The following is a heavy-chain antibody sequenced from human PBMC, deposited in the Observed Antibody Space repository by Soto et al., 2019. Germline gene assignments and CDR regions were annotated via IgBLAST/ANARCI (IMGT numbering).Heavy chain of an antibody. CDR3: ARTGAARPFHYYYYGMDV. V-gene: IGHV3-7*03. Sequence: PGGSLRLSFAASGFTFSSYWMSWVRQAPGKGLEWVANIKQDGSEKYYVDSVKGRFTISRDNAKNSLYLQMNSLRAEDTAVYYCARTGAARPFHYYYYGMDVWGQGTTVTVSS. CDR1: GFTFSSYW. D-gene: IGHD6-6*01. CDR2: IKQDGSEK. J-gene: IGHJ6*02.